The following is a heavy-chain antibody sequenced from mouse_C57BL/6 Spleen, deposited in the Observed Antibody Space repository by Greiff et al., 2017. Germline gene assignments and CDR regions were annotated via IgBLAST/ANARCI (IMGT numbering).Heavy chain of an antibody. Sequence: EVKVVESGGGLVKPGGSLKLSCAASGFTFSDYGMHWVRQAPEKGLEWVAYISSGSSTIYYADTVKGRFTISRDNAKNTLFLQMTSLRSEDTAMYYCARGYYSNWGFAYWGQGTLVTVSA. J-gene: IGHJ3*01. D-gene: IGHD2-5*01. CDR2: ISSGSSTI. CDR3: ARGYYSNWGFAY. CDR1: GFTFSDYG. V-gene: IGHV5-17*01.